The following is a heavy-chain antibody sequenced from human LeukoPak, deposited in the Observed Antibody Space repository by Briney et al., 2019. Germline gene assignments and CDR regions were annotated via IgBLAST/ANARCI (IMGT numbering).Heavy chain of an antibody. J-gene: IGHJ6*02. CDR3: ARGYDSSGYYRESVIGMDV. CDR1: GGSISSYY. V-gene: IGHV4-59*01. CDR2: IYYSGST. Sequence: PSETLSLTCTVSGGSISSYYWSWIRQPPGKGLEWIGYIYYSGSTNYNPSLKGRVTISVDTSKNQFSLKLSSVTAVDTAVYYCARGYDSSGYYRESVIGMDVWGQGTTVTVSS. D-gene: IGHD3-22*01.